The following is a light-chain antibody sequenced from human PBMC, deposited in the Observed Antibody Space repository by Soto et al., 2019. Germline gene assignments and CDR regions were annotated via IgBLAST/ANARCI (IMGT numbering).Light chain of an antibody. CDR3: QTWSTDIRV. CDR2: LNSDGSH. V-gene: IGLV4-69*01. CDR1: SEHNSYA. J-gene: IGLJ3*02. Sequence: QLVLTQPPSASASLGASVKLTCTLSSEHNSYAIAWHQQQPEKGPRYLMKLNSDGSHSKGDGIPDRFSGSSSGAERYLTISSLQSEDEADYYCQTWSTDIRVFGGGTKVTVL.